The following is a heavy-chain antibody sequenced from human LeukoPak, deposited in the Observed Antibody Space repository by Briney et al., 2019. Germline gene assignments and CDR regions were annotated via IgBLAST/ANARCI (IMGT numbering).Heavy chain of an antibody. CDR1: GFTFSSYA. CDR2: ISGSGGST. D-gene: IGHD5-18*01. J-gene: IGHJ5*02. V-gene: IGHV3-23*01. CDR3: AKDPQLWPYNWFDP. Sequence: GGSLRLSCAASGFTFSSYAMSWVRQAPGKGLEWGSAISGSGGSTYYADSVRGRFTISRDNSKNTLYLQMNSLRAEDTAVYYCAKDPQLWPYNWFDPWGQGTLVTVSS.